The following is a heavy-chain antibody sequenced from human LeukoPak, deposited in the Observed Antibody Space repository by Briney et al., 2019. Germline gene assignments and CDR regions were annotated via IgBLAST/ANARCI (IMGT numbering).Heavy chain of an antibody. CDR3: ARGTDDYGSGSYYIVGFDY. V-gene: IGHV3-48*03. D-gene: IGHD3-10*01. CDR1: GFTFSSYE. Sequence: PGGSLRLSCAASGFTFSSYEMNWVRQAPGKGLEWVSYISSSGSTIYYADSVKGRFTISRDNAKNSLYLQMNSLRAEDTAVYYCARGTDDYGSGSYYIVGFDYWGQGTLVTVSS. CDR2: ISSSGSTI. J-gene: IGHJ4*02.